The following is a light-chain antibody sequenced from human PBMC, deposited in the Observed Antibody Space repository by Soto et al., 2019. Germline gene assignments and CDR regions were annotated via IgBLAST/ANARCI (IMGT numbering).Light chain of an antibody. CDR3: QQYSSSPRT. CDR1: QSVSGTF. J-gene: IGKJ1*01. Sequence: EIVLTQSPGTLSLSPGERATLSCRASQSVSGTFLAWYQQRPGQAPRLLIYGASTRATGIPDRFSGSGSGTDFTLTINRLDPEDFAMYYCQQYSSSPRTFGQGTKVDIK. CDR2: GAS. V-gene: IGKV3-20*01.